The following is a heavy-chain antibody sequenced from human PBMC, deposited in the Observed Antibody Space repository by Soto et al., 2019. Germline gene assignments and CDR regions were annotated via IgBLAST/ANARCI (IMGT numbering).Heavy chain of an antibody. V-gene: IGHV4-39*01. CDR3: ARHAASIVVVPARDYGMDV. CDR1: GGSISSSRYY. Sequence: PSETLSLTCTVSGGSISSSRYYWGWIRQPPGKGLEGVGNISYSASTYYNPSLKSRVTISVDTSKNQFSLKLNSVTAADTAVYYCARHAASIVVVPARDYGMDVWGQGTTVTVP. CDR2: ISYSAST. D-gene: IGHD2-2*01. J-gene: IGHJ6*02.